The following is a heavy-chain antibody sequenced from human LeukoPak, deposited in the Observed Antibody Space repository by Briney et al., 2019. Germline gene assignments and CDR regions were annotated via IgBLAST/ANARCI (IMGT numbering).Heavy chain of an antibody. D-gene: IGHD1-26*01. V-gene: IGHV4-34*01. CDR1: GGSFSGYY. J-gene: IGHJ3*02. CDR3: ARDSRRELLHAFDI. Sequence: SETLSLTCAVYGGSFSGYYWSWIRQPPGKGLEWIGEINHSGSTNYNPSLKSRVTISVDTSKNQFSLKLSSVTAADTAVYYCARDSRRELLHAFDIWGQGTMVTVSS. CDR2: INHSGST.